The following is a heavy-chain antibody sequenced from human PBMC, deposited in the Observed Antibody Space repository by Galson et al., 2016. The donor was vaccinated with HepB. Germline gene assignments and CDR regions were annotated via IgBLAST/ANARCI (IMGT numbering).Heavy chain of an antibody. CDR2: VFWYGDQ. D-gene: IGHD3-3*01. J-gene: IGHJ4*02. Sequence: PALVKPTQTLTLTCSLSGFSLNTSGVGVGWIRQPPGKALEWLALVFWYGDQRYSLSLRTRLDITKDNSKTQVGLTMTNLDPADTATYYCARHRMYDAFWSGNFDYWGPGTLVTVSS. V-gene: IGHV2-5*01. CDR1: GFSLNTSGVG. CDR3: ARHRMYDAFWSGNFDY.